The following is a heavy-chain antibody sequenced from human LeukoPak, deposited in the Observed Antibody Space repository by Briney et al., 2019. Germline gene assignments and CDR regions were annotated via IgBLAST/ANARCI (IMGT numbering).Heavy chain of an antibody. Sequence: GRSLRLSCAASGFTFSSYAMHWVRQAPGKGLEWVAVISYDGSNKYYADSVKGRFTISRDNSKNTLYLQMNSLRAEDTAVYYCARVRVAAGGDYWGQGTLVTVSS. D-gene: IGHD6-13*01. V-gene: IGHV3-30-3*01. CDR1: GFTFSSYA. CDR3: ARVRVAAGGDY. J-gene: IGHJ4*02. CDR2: ISYDGSNK.